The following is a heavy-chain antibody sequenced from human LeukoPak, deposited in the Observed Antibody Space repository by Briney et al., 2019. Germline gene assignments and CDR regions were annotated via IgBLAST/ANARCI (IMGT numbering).Heavy chain of an antibody. D-gene: IGHD4-17*01. Sequence: GGSLRLPCAASGFTFSSHGMSWVRQAPGKGLEWVSGISGSGGVTFYADSVRGRFTISRDNSKNTVYLQMNSLRAEDTAVYYCAKSATTVTSNFDYWGQGTLVTVSS. J-gene: IGHJ4*02. CDR3: AKSATTVTSNFDY. CDR2: ISGSGGVT. V-gene: IGHV3-23*01. CDR1: GFTFSSHG.